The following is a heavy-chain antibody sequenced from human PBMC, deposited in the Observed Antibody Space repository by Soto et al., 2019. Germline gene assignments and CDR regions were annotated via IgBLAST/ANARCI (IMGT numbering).Heavy chain of an antibody. J-gene: IGHJ3*01. CDR2: IYWDDDQ. D-gene: IGHD2-21*01. CDR1: GFSLTADGVG. V-gene: IGHV2-5*02. CDR3: AHAYGGTSWPNDAFDV. Sequence: QITLKESGPTLVKPTQTLTLTCTFSGFSLTADGVGVGWIRQPPGKALEWLALIYWDDDQRYSPSLKTRLTITNDTSKNQVVLTMTNMDPVDTVTYYCAHAYGGTSWPNDAFDVWGQGTVVTVSS.